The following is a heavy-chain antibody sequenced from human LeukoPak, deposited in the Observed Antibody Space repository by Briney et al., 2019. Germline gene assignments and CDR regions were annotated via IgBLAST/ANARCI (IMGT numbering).Heavy chain of an antibody. V-gene: IGHV3-69-1*01. CDR3: ARGGGLDV. Sequence: KPGGSLRLSCVVSGLTFNNVWMNWVRQAPGKGLEWVSGISSGGGTNYADSVKGRFTISRDNAKNSLYLQMSNLRAEDTAVYFCARGGGLDVWGQGATVTVSS. D-gene: IGHD3-16*01. CDR1: GLTFNNVW. CDR2: ISSGGGT. J-gene: IGHJ6*02.